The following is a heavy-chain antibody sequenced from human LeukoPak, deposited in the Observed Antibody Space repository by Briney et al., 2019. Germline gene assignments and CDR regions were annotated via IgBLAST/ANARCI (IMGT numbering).Heavy chain of an antibody. D-gene: IGHD2-2*03. J-gene: IGHJ5*02. V-gene: IGHV4-34*01. CDR1: GPSFSGYF. CDR3: ARSPSRQNWIASLYKWFDP. Sequence: SETLSLTCAVHGPSFSGYFWSWIRQPPGKGMEWIGEINHRGDTNYNPSLKSRVTISLDTSNNQFSVRLTSVTAADTAVYYCARSPSRQNWIASLYKWFDPWGQGTLVTVAS. CDR2: INHRGDT.